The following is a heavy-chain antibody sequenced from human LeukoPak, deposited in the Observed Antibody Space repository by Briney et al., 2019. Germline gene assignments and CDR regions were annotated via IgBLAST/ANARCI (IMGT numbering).Heavy chain of an antibody. CDR3: ARGYSSDN. CDR2: INHRRST. D-gene: IGHD2-21*01. J-gene: IGHJ4*02. CDR1: GGSFNGYY. V-gene: IGHV4-34*01. Sequence: SETLSLTCAVYGGSFNGYYWSWIRQPPGKGLEWIGEINHRRSTNYNPSLKSRVTISVDTSKNQFPLKVRSVTAADTAVYYCARGYSSDNWGQGTLVTVSS.